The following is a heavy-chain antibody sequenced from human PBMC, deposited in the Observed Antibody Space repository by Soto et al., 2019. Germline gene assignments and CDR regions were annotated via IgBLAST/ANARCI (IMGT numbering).Heavy chain of an antibody. D-gene: IGHD6-19*01. J-gene: IGHJ6*02. V-gene: IGHV1-8*01. CDR1: GYTFTSYD. CDR2: MNPNSGNT. Sequence: QVQLVQSGAEVKKPGASVKVSCKASGYTFTSYDINWVRQATGQGLEWMGWMNPNSGNTGYAQKFEGRVTMTRNTSISTAYMELSSLRSEDTAVYYCARRQWLLKGYYYGMDVWGQGTTVTVSS. CDR3: ARRQWLLKGYYYGMDV.